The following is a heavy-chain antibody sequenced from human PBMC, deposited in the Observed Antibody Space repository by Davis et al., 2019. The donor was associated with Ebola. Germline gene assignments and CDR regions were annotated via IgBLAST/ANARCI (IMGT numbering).Heavy chain of an antibody. CDR3: ARALGTANDY. V-gene: IGHV4-39*07. CDR2: IYYSGST. D-gene: IGHD2-21*02. CDR1: GGSISSSSYY. J-gene: IGHJ4*02. Sequence: MPSETLSLTCTVSGGSISSSSYYWGWIRQPPGKGLEWIGSIYYSGSTYYNPSLQSRASISVDAAKNQVSLQLTSMTAADTAVYYCARALGTANDYWGQGTLVTVSS.